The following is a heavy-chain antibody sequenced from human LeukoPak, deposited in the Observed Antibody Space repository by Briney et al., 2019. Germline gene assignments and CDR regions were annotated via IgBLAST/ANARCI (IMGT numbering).Heavy chain of an antibody. V-gene: IGHV4-31*03. CDR1: GGSISSGGYY. Sequence: SETLSLTRTVSGGSISSGGYYWSWIRQHPGKGLEWIGYIYYSGGTYYNPSLKSRVTISVDTSKNQFSLKLSSVTAADTAVYYCARTYTDYYDSSGYSKRGYFDYWGQGTLVTVSS. CDR3: ARTYTDYYDSSGYSKRGYFDY. D-gene: IGHD3-22*01. CDR2: IYYSGGT. J-gene: IGHJ4*02.